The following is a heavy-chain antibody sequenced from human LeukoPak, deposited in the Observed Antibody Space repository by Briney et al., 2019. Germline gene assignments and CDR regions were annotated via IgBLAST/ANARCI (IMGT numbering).Heavy chain of an antibody. J-gene: IGHJ4*02. CDR1: GGSISSYY. Sequence: PSETLSLTCTVSGGSISSYYWSWIRQPPGKGLEWIGEIYHSGSTNYNPSLKSRVTISVDKSKNQFSLKLSSVTAADTAVYYCARATYHYDSSGYSDWGQGTLVTVSS. CDR2: IYHSGST. CDR3: ARATYHYDSSGYSD. D-gene: IGHD3-22*01. V-gene: IGHV4-59*01.